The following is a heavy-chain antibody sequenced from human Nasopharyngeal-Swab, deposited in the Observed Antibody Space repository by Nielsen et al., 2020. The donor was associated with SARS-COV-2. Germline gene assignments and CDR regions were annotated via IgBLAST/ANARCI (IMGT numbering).Heavy chain of an antibody. D-gene: IGHD3-10*01. J-gene: IGHJ6*03. CDR1: GYSFTSYW. CDR2: IDPSDSYT. Sequence: GESLKLSCKGSGYSFTSYWISWVRQMPGKGLEWMGRIDPSDSYTNYSPSFQGHVTISADKSISTAYLQWSSLKASDTAMYYCARHELPYYYMDVWGKGTTVTVSS. V-gene: IGHV5-10-1*01. CDR3: ARHELPYYYMDV.